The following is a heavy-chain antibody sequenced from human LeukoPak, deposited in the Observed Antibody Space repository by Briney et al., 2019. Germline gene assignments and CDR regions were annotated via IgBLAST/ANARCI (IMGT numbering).Heavy chain of an antibody. J-gene: IGHJ6*03. D-gene: IGHD1-26*01. CDR3: AKSKWELPQGRAYYYYYMDV. Sequence: GGSLRLSCAASGFTFSSYGMHWVRQAPGKGLEWVAFIRYDGSNKYYADSVKGRFTISRDNSKNTLYLQMNSLRAEDTAVYYCAKSKWELPQGRAYYYYYMDVWGKGTTVTISS. CDR2: IRYDGSNK. CDR1: GFTFSSYG. V-gene: IGHV3-30*02.